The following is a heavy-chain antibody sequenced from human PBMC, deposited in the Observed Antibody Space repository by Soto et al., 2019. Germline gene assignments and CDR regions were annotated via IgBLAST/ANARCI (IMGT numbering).Heavy chain of an antibody. J-gene: IGHJ5*01. D-gene: IGHD2-21*01. V-gene: IGHV3-23*01. CDR2: ISGSGGST. Sequence: GGSLRLSCAASGFTFSSYAMSWVRQAPGKGLEWVSAISGSGGSTYYADSVKGRFTISRDNSKNTLYLQMNSLRAEDTAVYYCAKGEGMFLLLFGDQRELHSFTARRSSDLSWG. CDR3: AKGEGMFLLLFGDQRELHSFTARRSSDLS. CDR1: GFTFSSYA.